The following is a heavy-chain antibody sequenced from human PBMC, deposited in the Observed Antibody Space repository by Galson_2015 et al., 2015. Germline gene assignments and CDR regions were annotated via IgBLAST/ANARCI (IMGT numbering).Heavy chain of an antibody. CDR2: MNPNSGNT. J-gene: IGHJ3*02. Sequence: SVKVSCKASGYTFTSYDINWVRQATGQGLEWMGWMNPNSGNTGYAQKFQGRVTMTRNTSISTAYVELSSLRSEDTAVYYCARVEYYYGSLDIWGQGTMVTVSS. V-gene: IGHV1-8*01. CDR1: GYTFTSYD. D-gene: IGHD3-10*01. CDR3: ARVEYYYGSLDI.